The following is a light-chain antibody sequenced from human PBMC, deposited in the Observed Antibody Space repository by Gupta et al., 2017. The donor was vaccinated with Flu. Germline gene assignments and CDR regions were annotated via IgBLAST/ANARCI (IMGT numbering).Light chain of an antibody. CDR2: GTS. CDR1: HSVSNR. Sequence: VMTQSPVILSVSPGDTVTLACRASHSVSNRIAWYQQGPGQSPRLLIYGTSTRATGIPARFSGSGSGTEFTLTISSRQSEDFAIYYCQQENHWPITFGQGTLMEIK. V-gene: IGKV3-15*01. CDR3: QQENHWPIT. J-gene: IGKJ5*01.